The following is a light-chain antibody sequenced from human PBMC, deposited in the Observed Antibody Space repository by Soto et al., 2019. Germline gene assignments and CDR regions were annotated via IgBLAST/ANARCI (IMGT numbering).Light chain of an antibody. CDR2: GAS. V-gene: IGKV3-20*01. J-gene: IGKJ2*01. Sequence: EIVLTQSPGTLSLSPGERATLSCRASQSVSSSSLAWYQQKPGQAPRLLIYGASSRATGIPDRFSGSGSGKDFTLTISRLEPEDFAVFSCQQYGSSPDTFGQGPKLEIK. CDR3: QQYGSSPDT. CDR1: QSVSSSS.